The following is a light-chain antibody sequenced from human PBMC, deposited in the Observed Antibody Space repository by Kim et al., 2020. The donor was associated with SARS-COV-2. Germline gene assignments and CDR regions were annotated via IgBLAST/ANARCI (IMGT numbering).Light chain of an antibody. CDR1: DIGHYS. CDR3: QVWVSSSDQWV. V-gene: IGLV3-21*04. Sequence: SYELIQPPSVSVAPGKTARITCGGSDIGHYSVHWYQQKPGQAPALVISYDGDRPSGIPERFSGSNSENTATLTISRVEVGDEAEYYCQVWVSSSDQWVFGGGTQLTVL. CDR2: YDG. J-gene: IGLJ3*02.